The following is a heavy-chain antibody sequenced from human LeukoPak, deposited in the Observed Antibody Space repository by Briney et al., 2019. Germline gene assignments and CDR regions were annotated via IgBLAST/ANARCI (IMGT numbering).Heavy chain of an antibody. CDR2: ISAYNGNT. CDR3: ARETRSMVMFDY. Sequence: ASVKVSCKASGYTFTSYGISWVRQAPGQGLEWMGWISAYNGNTNYAQKLQGRVTMTTDTPTSTAYMELRRLRSDDTAVYYCARETRSMVMFDYWGQGTLVTVSS. J-gene: IGHJ4*02. D-gene: IGHD2-8*01. V-gene: IGHV1-18*01. CDR1: GYTFTSYG.